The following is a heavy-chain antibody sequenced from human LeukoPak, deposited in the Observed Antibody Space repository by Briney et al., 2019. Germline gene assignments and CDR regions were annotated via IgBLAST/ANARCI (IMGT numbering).Heavy chain of an antibody. D-gene: IGHD3-10*01. V-gene: IGHV3-23*01. J-gene: IGHJ4*02. CDR3: AKTYYGSGSYKFVY. Sequence: GGSLRLSCAASGFTFSSYGMSWVRQAPGKGLEWVSTISDSGGGTYYADSVKGRFTISRDNSKNTLYLQMNSLRAEDTAVYYCAKTYYGSGSYKFVYWGQGTLVTVSS. CDR1: GFTFSSYG. CDR2: ISDSGGGT.